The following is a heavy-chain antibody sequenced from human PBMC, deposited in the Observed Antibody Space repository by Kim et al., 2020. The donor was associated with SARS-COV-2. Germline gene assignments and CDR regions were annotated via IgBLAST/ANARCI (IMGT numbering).Heavy chain of an antibody. V-gene: IGHV4-61*07. CDR3: ARLPRGVIYGYFDF. Sequence: NPSRESRVTISGDASTNQFSLTLSSVTAADTAVYYCARLPRGVIYGYFDFWGQGKLVTVSS. J-gene: IGHJ4*02. D-gene: IGHD3-10*01.